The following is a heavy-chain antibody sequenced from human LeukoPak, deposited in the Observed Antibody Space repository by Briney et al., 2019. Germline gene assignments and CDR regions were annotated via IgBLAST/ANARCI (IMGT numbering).Heavy chain of an antibody. D-gene: IGHD6-13*01. CDR2: ISAYNGNT. Sequence: ASVKVSCKASGYTFTSYGISWVRQAPGQGLEWMGWISAYNGNTNYAQKLQGRVTMTTDTSTSTAYMELRSLRSDDTAVYYCAREELLSSEGLSSDAFDIWGQGTMVTVSS. J-gene: IGHJ3*02. CDR3: AREELLSSEGLSSDAFDI. CDR1: GYTFTSYG. V-gene: IGHV1-18*01.